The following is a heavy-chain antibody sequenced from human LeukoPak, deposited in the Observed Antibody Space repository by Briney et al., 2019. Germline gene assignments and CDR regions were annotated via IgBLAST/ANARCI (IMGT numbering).Heavy chain of an antibody. Sequence: SGPTLLNPTPTLTLTCTFSGFSLSTRGVCVHWIRQPPGKALEWLSRIDWDADKYFDTSLKTRLTISKDTSKNQVVLRMINVDPGDTATYYCARMGCGVYPNYFDFWGQGDLVTVSS. CDR2: IDWDADK. CDR1: GFSLSTRGVC. J-gene: IGHJ4*02. CDR3: ARMGCGVYPNYFDF. D-gene: IGHD3-10*01. V-gene: IGHV2-70*11.